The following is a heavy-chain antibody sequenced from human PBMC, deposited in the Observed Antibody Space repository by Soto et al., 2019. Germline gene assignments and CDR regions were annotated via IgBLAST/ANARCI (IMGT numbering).Heavy chain of an antibody. V-gene: IGHV3-21*01. D-gene: IGHD4-17*01. CDR3: ASRLSPYGGNLDY. J-gene: IGHJ4*02. CDR2: ISSSSSYI. Sequence: PGGSLRLSCAASGFTFSSYSMNWVRQAPGKGLEWVSSISSSSSYIYYADSVKGRFTISRDNAKNSLYLQMNSLRAEDTAVYYCASRLSPYGGNLDYWGQGTLVTVSS. CDR1: GFTFSSYS.